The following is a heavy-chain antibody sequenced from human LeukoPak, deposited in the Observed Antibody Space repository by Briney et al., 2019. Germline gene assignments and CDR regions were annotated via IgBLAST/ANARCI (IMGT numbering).Heavy chain of an antibody. CDR1: GFTFSTNA. CDR2: IGSGGTPI. V-gene: IGHV3-23*01. Sequence: GESLRLACATSGFTFSTNAMSWVRQAPGKGLEWISAIGSGGTPIYYADSVRGRFTISRDNFKSTLYLQMNSLRVDDTAVYFCAKADYYFDHWGQGTLVTVSS. CDR3: AKADYYFDH. J-gene: IGHJ4*02.